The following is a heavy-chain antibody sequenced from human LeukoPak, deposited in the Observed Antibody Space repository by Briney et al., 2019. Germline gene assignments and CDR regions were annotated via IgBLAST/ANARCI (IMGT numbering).Heavy chain of an antibody. CDR2: ISSDGTNT. J-gene: IGHJ4*02. CDR1: GFTFSTYW. D-gene: IGHD5-18*01. V-gene: IGHV3-74*01. CDR3: AKSAMVNWGAFDY. Sequence: PGGSQGLSRAASGFTFSTYWMHWVRQAPGKGLVWVARISSDGTNTNHADSVRGRFTISRDNAKNTLYLQMNSLRADDTAVYYCAKSAMVNWGAFDYWGQRNPGSASS.